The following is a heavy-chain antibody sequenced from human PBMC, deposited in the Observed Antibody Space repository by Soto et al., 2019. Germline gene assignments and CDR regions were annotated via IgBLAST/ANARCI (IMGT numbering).Heavy chain of an antibody. V-gene: IGHV3-64*01. D-gene: IGHD2-15*01. CDR2: ISSNGGST. Sequence: GGSLRLSCAASGFTFSSYAMHWVRQAPGKGLEYVSAISSNGGSTYYANSVKGRLTISRENSKNAMYLQMGSLRAEDMAVDYCARCLLTGSKNRPPGNFWGQGTLVTVSS. CDR1: GFTFSSYA. J-gene: IGHJ4*02. CDR3: ARCLLTGSKNRPPGNF.